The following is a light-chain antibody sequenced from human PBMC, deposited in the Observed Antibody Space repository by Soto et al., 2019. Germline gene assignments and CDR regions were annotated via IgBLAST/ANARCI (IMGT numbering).Light chain of an antibody. CDR2: GAS. J-gene: IGKJ5*01. V-gene: IGKV3D-7*01. CDR3: QQRINCPIT. CDR1: QSVSSSY. Sequence: EIVMTQAPATLALSAVERATLCCTPSQSVSSSYLSWYQQKPGQAPRLLIYGASTRATGIPARFSGSGSGTDFTLTISSLQPEDFAVYYCQQRINCPITFGQGTRLEI.